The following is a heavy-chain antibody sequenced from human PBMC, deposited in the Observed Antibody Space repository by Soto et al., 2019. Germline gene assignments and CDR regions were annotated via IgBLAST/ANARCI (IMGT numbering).Heavy chain of an antibody. J-gene: IGHJ5*02. V-gene: IGHV4-39*01. CDR3: ARRVGSLTVSFWFDP. Sequence: SETLSLTCTVSGGSISSSSYYWGWIRQPPGKGLEWIGSIYYSGSTYYNPSLKSRVTISVDTSKNQFSLKLSSVTAADTAVYYCARRVGSLTVSFWFDPWGQGTLVTVSS. D-gene: IGHD7-27*01. CDR1: GGSISSSSYY. CDR2: IYYSGST.